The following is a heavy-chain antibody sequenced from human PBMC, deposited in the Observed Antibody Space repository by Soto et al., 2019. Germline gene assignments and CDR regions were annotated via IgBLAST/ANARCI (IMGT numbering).Heavy chain of an antibody. CDR2: IYWDDDK. CDR3: AHRMAVAGIDTFDF. Sequence: QITLKESGPTLVKPTQTLTLTCTFSGFSLSTHAVGVGWIRQPPGKALEWHALIYWDDDKRYSPSLRSRLTITKDTSKNQVVLTMTNVDPVDTATYYCAHRMAVAGIDTFDFWGQATMVTVSS. D-gene: IGHD6-19*01. CDR1: GFSLSTHAVG. V-gene: IGHV2-5*02. J-gene: IGHJ3*01.